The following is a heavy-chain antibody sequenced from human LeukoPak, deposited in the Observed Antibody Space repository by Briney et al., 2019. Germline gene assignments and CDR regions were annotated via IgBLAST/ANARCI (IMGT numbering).Heavy chain of an antibody. CDR1: GGTFSSYA. Sequence: ASVKVSCKASGGTFSSYASSWVRQAPGQGLEWMGGIIPIFGTANYAQKFQGRVTITADESTSTAYMELSSLRSEDTAVYYCARGRPQTYCSGGSCYSDAFDIWGQGTMVTVSS. CDR2: IIPIFGTA. V-gene: IGHV1-69*01. J-gene: IGHJ3*02. CDR3: ARGRPQTYCSGGSCYSDAFDI. D-gene: IGHD2-15*01.